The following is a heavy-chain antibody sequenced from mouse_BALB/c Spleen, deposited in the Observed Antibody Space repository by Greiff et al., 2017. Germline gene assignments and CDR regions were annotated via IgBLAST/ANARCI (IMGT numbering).Heavy chain of an antibody. CDR2: ISSGGSYT. V-gene: IGHV5-6-4*01. CDR3: ARQRDGYPFAY. D-gene: IGHD2-3*01. J-gene: IGHJ3*01. CDR1: GFTFSSYT. Sequence: EVKLVESGGGLVKPGGSLKLSCAASGFTFSSYTMSWVRQTPEKRLEWVATISSGGSYTYYPDSVKGRFTISRDNAKNTLYLQMSSLKSEDTAMYYCARQRDGYPFAYWGQGTLVTVSA.